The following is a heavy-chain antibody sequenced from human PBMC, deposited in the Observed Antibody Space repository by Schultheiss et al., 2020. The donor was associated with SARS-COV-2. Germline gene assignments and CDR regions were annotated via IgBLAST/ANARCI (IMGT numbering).Heavy chain of an antibody. Sequence: SETLSLTCTVSGGSISSYYWAWIRQPPGKGLEWIGYIYYSGSTYYNPSLKSRVTISVDTAKNQFSLKMTSVTAADTAVYYCAAWGSYLFDYWGQGTLVTVSS. D-gene: IGHD1-26*01. CDR3: AAWGSYLFDY. J-gene: IGHJ4*02. V-gene: IGHV4-59*04. CDR2: IYYSGST. CDR1: GGSISSYY.